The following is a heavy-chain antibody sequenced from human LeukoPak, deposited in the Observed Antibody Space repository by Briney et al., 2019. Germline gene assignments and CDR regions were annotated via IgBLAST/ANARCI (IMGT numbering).Heavy chain of an antibody. CDR2: MNPNSGNT. J-gene: IGHJ4*02. CDR3: ARACDSSGYYLGY. CDR1: GYTFTSYD. Sequence: PWASVKVSCKASGYTFTSYDINWVRQATGQGLEWMGWMNPNSGNTGYAQKFQGRVTMTRNTSISTAYMELSSLRSEDTAVYYCARACDSSGYYLGYWGQGTLVTVSS. D-gene: IGHD3-22*01. V-gene: IGHV1-8*01.